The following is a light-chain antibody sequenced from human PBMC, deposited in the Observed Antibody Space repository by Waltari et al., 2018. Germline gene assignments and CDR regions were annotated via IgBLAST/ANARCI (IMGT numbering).Light chain of an antibody. Sequence: QSALTQPPSASGSPGQSVTISCTGTSSDVGGYDYVSWYQQHPGKAPKLLIYAVNKRPSGVPDRFSGSKSGSTASLTVSGLRAEDEADYYCSSYAGSNNLIFGGGTKLAVL. CDR2: AVN. J-gene: IGLJ2*01. V-gene: IGLV2-8*01. CDR1: SSDVGGYDY. CDR3: SSYAGSNNLI.